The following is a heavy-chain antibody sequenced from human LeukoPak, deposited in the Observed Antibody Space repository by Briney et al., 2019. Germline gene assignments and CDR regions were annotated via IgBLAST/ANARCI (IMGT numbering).Heavy chain of an antibody. CDR2: IYSGGST. V-gene: IGHV3-66*01. D-gene: IGHD5-12*01. CDR3: ARGPSGYHNT. CDR1: GGSISSTGSF. Sequence: ETLSLTCTVSGGSISSTGSFWGWIRQPPGKGLEWVSLIYSGGSTYYADSVKGRFTISRDNSKNTLYLQMNSLRAEDTAVYYCARGPSGYHNTGGQGTLVTVSS. J-gene: IGHJ4*02.